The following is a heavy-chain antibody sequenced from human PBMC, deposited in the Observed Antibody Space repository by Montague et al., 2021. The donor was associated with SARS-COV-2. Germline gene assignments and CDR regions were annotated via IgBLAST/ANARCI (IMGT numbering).Heavy chain of an antibody. CDR1: RGSFHIFS. CDR3: ARGSRVVGITPGFRY. Sequence: SETLSLTCAVYRGSFHIFSWGWIRLSPGMGLEWIGEIDHSGNTNYNPSLKSRVTISVDTSKNQFSLNLTSVTAADTAMYYCARGSRVVGITPGFRYWGQGTQVAVSS. D-gene: IGHD2-21*01. CDR2: IDHSGNT. J-gene: IGHJ4*02. V-gene: IGHV4-34*01.